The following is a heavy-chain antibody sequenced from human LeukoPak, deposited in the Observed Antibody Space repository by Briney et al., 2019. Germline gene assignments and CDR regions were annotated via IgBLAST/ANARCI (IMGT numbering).Heavy chain of an antibody. CDR2: ISGSGTST. CDR3: AKDQGIDYGDQLHY. Sequence: RGSLRLSCAASGFTFSSYAMRWVRQAPGKGLEWVSAISGSGTSTYYADSVKGRFTISRDNSKNTLYLQMNSLRAEDTAIYYCAKDQGIDYGDQLHYWGQGTLVTVSS. D-gene: IGHD4-17*01. J-gene: IGHJ4*02. CDR1: GFTFSSYA. V-gene: IGHV3-23*01.